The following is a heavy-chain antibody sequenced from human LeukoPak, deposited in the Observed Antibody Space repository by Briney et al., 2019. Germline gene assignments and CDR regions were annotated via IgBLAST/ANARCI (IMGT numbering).Heavy chain of an antibody. Sequence: ASVKVSCKASGYTFTSYDINWVRQATGQGLEWMGWMNPNSGNTGYAQKFQGRVTMTRDTSISTAYMKVNSLRSEDTAVYYCARVDRYCSSTTCYAPNGYWGQGTLVTVSS. CDR2: MNPNSGNT. CDR3: ARVDRYCSSTTCYAPNGY. CDR1: GYTFTSYD. V-gene: IGHV1-8*01. J-gene: IGHJ4*02. D-gene: IGHD2-2*01.